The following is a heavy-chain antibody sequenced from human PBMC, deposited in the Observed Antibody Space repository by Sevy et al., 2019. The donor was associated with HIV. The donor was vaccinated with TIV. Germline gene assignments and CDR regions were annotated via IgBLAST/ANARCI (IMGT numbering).Heavy chain of an antibody. Sequence: ASVKVSCKASGYTFTGYYMHWVRQAPGQGLEWMGWINPNSGGTNYAQKFQGRVTMTRDTSISTVYMELSRLRSDDTAVYYCARDDYCSSTSCPFDYWGQGTLVTVSS. D-gene: IGHD2-2*01. CDR2: INPNSGGT. CDR1: GYTFTGYY. CDR3: ARDDYCSSTSCPFDY. J-gene: IGHJ4*02. V-gene: IGHV1-2*02.